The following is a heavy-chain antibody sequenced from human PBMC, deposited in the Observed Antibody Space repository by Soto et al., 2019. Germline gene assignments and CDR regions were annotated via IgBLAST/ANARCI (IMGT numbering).Heavy chain of an antibody. CDR1: GFTFSSYA. J-gene: IGHJ6*02. V-gene: IGHV3-30-3*01. Sequence: PGGSLRLSCAASGFTFSSYAMHWVRQAPGKGLEWVAVISYDGSNKYYADSVKGRFTISRDNSKNTLYLQMNSLRAEDTAVYYCASNREYSSGWYGYYYGMDVWGQGTTVTSP. CDR2: ISYDGSNK. D-gene: IGHD6-19*01. CDR3: ASNREYSSGWYGYYYGMDV.